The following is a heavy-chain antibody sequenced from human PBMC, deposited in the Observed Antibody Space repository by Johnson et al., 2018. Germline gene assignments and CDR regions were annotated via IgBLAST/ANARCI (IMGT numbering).Heavy chain of an antibody. V-gene: IGHV3-33*08. Sequence: QVQLVESGGGVVQPGRSLRLSCAASGFTFSPYAMFWVRQAPGKGLEWVAVIGYDGGNKYYTDSVKGRFTISRDNSKNMLYLQINSLRAEDTAMYYCARRPPFYSDTTDLFNDDFNLWGQGTMVTVSS. J-gene: IGHJ3*01. CDR3: ARRPPFYSDTTDLFNDDFNL. CDR1: GFTFSPYA. CDR2: IGYDGGNK. D-gene: IGHD2/OR15-2a*01.